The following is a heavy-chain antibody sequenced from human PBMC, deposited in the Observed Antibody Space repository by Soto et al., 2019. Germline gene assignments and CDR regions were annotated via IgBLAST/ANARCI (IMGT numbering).Heavy chain of an antibody. Sequence: KPSETLSLTCTVSGGSISSGGYYWSWIRQHPGKGLEWIGYIYYSGNTYYNPSLKSRVTISVDTSKNQFSLKLSSVTAADTAVYYCARDRGDYGVDYWGQGTLVTVSS. V-gene: IGHV4-31*03. CDR1: GGSISSGGYY. D-gene: IGHD4-17*01. CDR3: ARDRGDYGVDY. J-gene: IGHJ4*02. CDR2: IYYSGNT.